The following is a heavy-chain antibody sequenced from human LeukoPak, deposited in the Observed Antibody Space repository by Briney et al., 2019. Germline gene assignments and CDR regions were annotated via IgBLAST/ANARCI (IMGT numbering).Heavy chain of an antibody. CDR1: GFAFNSYA. CDR2: ISHDGSAQ. D-gene: IGHD1-26*01. J-gene: IGHJ4*02. Sequence: GGSLRLSCVVSGFAFNSYAMHWVRQAPGEGLEWEAFISHDGSAQSYADSVKGRFTISRDNSKNTLYLQMNSLRPEDTAVYYCARDLSGTYMVDYWGQGTLVTVSS. CDR3: ARDLSGTYMVDY. V-gene: IGHV3-30-3*01.